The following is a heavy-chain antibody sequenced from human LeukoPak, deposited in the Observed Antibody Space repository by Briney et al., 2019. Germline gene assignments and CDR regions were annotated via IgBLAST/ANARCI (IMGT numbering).Heavy chain of an antibody. J-gene: IGHJ6*02. CDR3: AKAGETYSSGWYGMDV. V-gene: IGHV3-23*01. Sequence: GGSLRLSCAASGFTFSSYAMSWVRQAPGKGLEWVSAVSGSGRSTYYPDSVKGRFTISRDNSKNTLYLQTNSLRAEDTAVYYCAKAGETYSSGWYGMDVWGQGTTVTVSS. CDR2: VSGSGRST. CDR1: GFTFSSYA. D-gene: IGHD6-19*01.